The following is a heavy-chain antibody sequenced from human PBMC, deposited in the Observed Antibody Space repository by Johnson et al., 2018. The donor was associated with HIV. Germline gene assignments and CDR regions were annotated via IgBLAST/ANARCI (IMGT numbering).Heavy chain of an antibody. CDR3: ARACRDGYTCDAFDI. D-gene: IGHD5-24*01. Sequence: VQLVESGGGLVQPGGSLRLSCAASGFTVSSYYMTWVRQAPGKGLEWVSVLFSGVTTYYADSVKGRFTISRDSSKNTLYLQMNSLRAEDTAVYYCARACRDGYTCDAFDIWGQGTMV. CDR1: GFTVSSYY. J-gene: IGHJ3*02. CDR2: LFSGVTT. V-gene: IGHV3-66*01.